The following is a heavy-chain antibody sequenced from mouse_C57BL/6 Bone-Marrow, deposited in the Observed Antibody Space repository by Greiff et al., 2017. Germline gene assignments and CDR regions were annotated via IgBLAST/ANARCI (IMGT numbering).Heavy chain of an antibody. J-gene: IGHJ3*01. V-gene: IGHV1-81*01. CDR2: IYPRSGNT. D-gene: IGHD2-4*01. CDR1: GYTFTSYG. Sequence: QVQLQQSGAELARPGASVKLSCKASGYTFTSYGISWVKQRTGQGLEWIGEIYPRSGNTYYNEKFKGKATLTADKSSSTAYMELRSLTSEDSAVYFCARSVCYYDYDAWFAYWGQGTLVTVSA. CDR3: ARSVCYYDYDAWFAY.